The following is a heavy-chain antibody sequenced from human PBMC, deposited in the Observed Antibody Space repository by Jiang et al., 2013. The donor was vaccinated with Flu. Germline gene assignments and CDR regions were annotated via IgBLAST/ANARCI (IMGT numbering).Heavy chain of an antibody. D-gene: IGHD3-3*01. CDR2: ISYDGGQK. Sequence: QLVESGGGLVQPGGSLRLSCAASGFNFGFHGMHWVRLAPGRGLEWLAVISYDGGQKLYADSLKGRFSVSRDNSKSTLFLQMNNLREADTALYYCAKEGIEGGYEYRNGYYEPLNGGFDFWGQGTMVTVSS. CDR1: GFNFGFHG. J-gene: IGHJ3*01. CDR3: AKEGIEGGYEYRNGYYEPLNGGFDF. V-gene: IGHV3-30*18.